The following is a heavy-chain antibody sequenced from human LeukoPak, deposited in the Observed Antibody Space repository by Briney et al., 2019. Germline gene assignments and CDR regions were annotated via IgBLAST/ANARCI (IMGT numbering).Heavy chain of an antibody. V-gene: IGHV3-23*01. CDR2: ISGSGGST. CDR1: GFTFSSYA. Sequence: GGSLGLSCAASGFTFSSYAMSWVRQAPGKGLEWVSAISGSGGSTYYADSVKGRFTISRDNSKNTLYLQMNSLRAEDTAVYYCAKDRDCSGGTCYFTNFDYWGQGTLVTVSS. J-gene: IGHJ4*02. CDR3: AKDRDCSGGTCYFTNFDY. D-gene: IGHD2-15*01.